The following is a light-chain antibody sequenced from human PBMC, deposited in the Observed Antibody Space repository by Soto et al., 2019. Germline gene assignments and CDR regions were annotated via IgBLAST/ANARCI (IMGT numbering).Light chain of an antibody. CDR3: SSYAAFTTFSTVL. CDR2: EVS. V-gene: IGLV2-14*01. Sequence: QSVLTQPASVSGSPGQSITISCTGTSSDVAKYNYVSWYQQHPGKAPKLVIYEVSYRPSGVSNRFSDSKSGNTASLTISDLQAEDEADYFCSSYAAFTTFSTVLFGGGTKVTVL. CDR1: SSDVAKYNY. J-gene: IGLJ2*01.